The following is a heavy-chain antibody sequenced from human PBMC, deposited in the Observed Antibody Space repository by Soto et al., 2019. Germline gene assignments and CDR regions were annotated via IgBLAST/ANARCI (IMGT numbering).Heavy chain of an antibody. CDR3: ARESVMIVHSGVIDY. CDR2: IYHSGST. Sequence: SETLSLTCTVSGYSIRNGYYWGWIRQPPGKGLEWIGTIYHSGSTYYNPSFKSRVTISVDASENQFSLKLSSVTAADTAVYYCARESVMIVHSGVIDYWGQGTLVTVSS. J-gene: IGHJ4*02. V-gene: IGHV4-38-2*02. CDR1: GYSIRNGYY. D-gene: IGHD3-22*01.